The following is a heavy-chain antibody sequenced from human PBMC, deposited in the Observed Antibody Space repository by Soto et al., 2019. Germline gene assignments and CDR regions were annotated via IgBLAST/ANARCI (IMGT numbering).Heavy chain of an antibody. D-gene: IGHD3-16*01. CDR2: IWHDGGNK. V-gene: IGHV3-33*01. CDR3: ARDGDVNTGFGKDY. Sequence: PGGSLRLSCAASGFTFSSYGMHWVRQAPGKGLEWVAFIWHDGGNKFYAESMKGRFTISRDNSKNTLYLQMTSLSAEDTAMYYCARDGDVNTGFGKDYWGQGTLVTVSS. CDR1: GFTFSSYG. J-gene: IGHJ4*02.